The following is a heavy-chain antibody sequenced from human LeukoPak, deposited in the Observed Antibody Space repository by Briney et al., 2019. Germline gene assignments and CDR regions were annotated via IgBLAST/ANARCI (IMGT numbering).Heavy chain of an antibody. D-gene: IGHD2-21*01. V-gene: IGHV3-23*01. J-gene: IGHJ4*02. CDR2: ISDSGNT. Sequence: GGSLRLSCAASGFTFSSYAMHWVRQAPGKGLEWVSAISDSGNTYHADSVKGRFTISRDSSKNTLFLQMNRLRPEDAAVYYCAKAPVTTCRGAYCYPFDYWGQGTLVTVSS. CDR3: AKAPVTTCRGAYCYPFDY. CDR1: GFTFSSYA.